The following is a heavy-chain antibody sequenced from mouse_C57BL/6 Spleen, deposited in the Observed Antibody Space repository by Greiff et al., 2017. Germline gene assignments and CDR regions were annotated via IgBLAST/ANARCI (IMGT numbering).Heavy chain of an antibody. V-gene: IGHV1-82*01. Sequence: QVQLQQPGPELVKPGASVKISCKASGYAFSSSWMNWVKQRPGKGLEWIGRIYPGDGDTNYNGKFKGKATLTADKSSSTAYMQLSSLTSEDSAVYFCARGDSDVWGTGTTVTVSS. CDR2: IYPGDGDT. CDR1: GYAFSSSW. J-gene: IGHJ1*03. CDR3: ARGDSDV.